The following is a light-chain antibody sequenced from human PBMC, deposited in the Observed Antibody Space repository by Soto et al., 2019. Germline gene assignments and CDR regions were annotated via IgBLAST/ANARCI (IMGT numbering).Light chain of an antibody. V-gene: IGKV3-20*01. J-gene: IGKJ1*01. CDR1: QSVSSSY. CDR2: GAS. CDR3: QQYGSSPPWT. Sequence: EIVLTQSQGTLSLSQGERATLSCRASQSVSSSYLAWYQQKPGQAPRLLIYGASSRATGIPDRFSGSGSGTDFTLTISRLEPEDFAVYYCQQYGSSPPWTFGQGTKVEIK.